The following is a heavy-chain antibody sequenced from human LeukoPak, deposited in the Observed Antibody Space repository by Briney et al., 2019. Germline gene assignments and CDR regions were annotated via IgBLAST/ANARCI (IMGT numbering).Heavy chain of an antibody. CDR3: ARELVVPAAIRSREYYYYGMDV. V-gene: IGHV3-7*01. Sequence: GGSLRLSCAASGFTFSNFWMGWVRQAPAKGLEWVANIKQDGSEKFYVDSVKGRFTISRDNAKNSLDLQMNSLRGEDTGVYYCARELVVPAAIRSREYYYYGMDVWGQGTTVSVSS. CDR1: GFTFSNFW. D-gene: IGHD2-2*01. CDR2: IKQDGSEK. J-gene: IGHJ6*02.